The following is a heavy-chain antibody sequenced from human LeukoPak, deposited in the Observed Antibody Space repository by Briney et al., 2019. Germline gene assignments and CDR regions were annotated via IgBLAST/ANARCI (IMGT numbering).Heavy chain of an antibody. CDR3: AREGTPSDGYGLFGY. D-gene: IGHD5-18*01. Sequence: SETLSLTCVVYGGSFSGYYWSWIRQPPGKGLEWIGEINHSGSTNYNPSLKSRVTISLDTSKNQFSLTLSSVTAADTAVYYCAREGTPSDGYGLFGYWGQGTLVTVSS. V-gene: IGHV4-34*01. J-gene: IGHJ4*02. CDR1: GGSFSGYY. CDR2: INHSGST.